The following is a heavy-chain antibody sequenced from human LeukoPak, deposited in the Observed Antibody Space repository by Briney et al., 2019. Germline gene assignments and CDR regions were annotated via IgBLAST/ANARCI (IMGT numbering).Heavy chain of an antibody. CDR3: ARENDYGDPDY. CDR2: VSGTGGST. D-gene: IGHD4-17*01. J-gene: IGHJ4*02. CDR1: RFTFSSYA. V-gene: IGHV3-23*01. Sequence: PGGSLRLSCAASRFTFSSYAMSWVRQAPGKGLEWVSGVSGTGGSTYYADSVKGRFTISRDNHKNTLYLQMNSLRAEDTAVYYCARENDYGDPDYWGQGTLVTVSS.